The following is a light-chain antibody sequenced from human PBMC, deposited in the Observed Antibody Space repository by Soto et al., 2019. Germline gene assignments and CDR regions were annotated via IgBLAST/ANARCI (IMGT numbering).Light chain of an antibody. Sequence: EIVLTQSPGTLSVSPGERATLSCRASETISSDKLAWYQQKPGQPPSLLIYGTFSRATGIPDSFSGSGSGTDFTITSSRPEHEDSEIYYWQQYGSWTFGQGTKVEI. J-gene: IGKJ1*01. V-gene: IGKV3-20*01. CDR2: GTF. CDR1: ETISSDK. CDR3: QQYGSWT.